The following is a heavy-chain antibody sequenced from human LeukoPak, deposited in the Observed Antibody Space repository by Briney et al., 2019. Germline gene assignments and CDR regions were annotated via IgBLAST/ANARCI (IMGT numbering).Heavy chain of an antibody. CDR1: GFTFDDYG. J-gene: IGHJ6*02. D-gene: IGHD6-19*01. V-gene: IGHV3-43*02. CDR2: ISGDGGST. Sequence: SGGSLRLSCAASGFTFDDYGMHWVRQAPGKGLEWVSLISGDGGSTYYADSVRGRFTISRDNSKNSLYLQMNSLRTEDNALYYCAKDNSAPPAKPAISFMYRSNQNRDSYYYYAMDVWGQGTTVTVS. CDR3: AKDNSAPPAKPAISFMYRSNQNRDSYYYYAMDV.